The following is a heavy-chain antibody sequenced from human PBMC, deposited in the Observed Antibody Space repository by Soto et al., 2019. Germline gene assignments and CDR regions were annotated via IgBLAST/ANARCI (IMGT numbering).Heavy chain of an antibody. J-gene: IGHJ4*02. D-gene: IGHD3-22*01. Sequence: QVQLVESGGGLVKPGGSLSLSCAASGFTFSDYYMSWIRQAPGKGLVWVSYISSSGSAIYYADSVKGRFTMSRDNAKNELYLQMNSLRAEDTAVYYCARVSSGCHAIANLDYWGQGTMVTVSS. CDR3: ARVSSGCHAIANLDY. CDR1: GFTFSDYY. V-gene: IGHV3-11*01. CDR2: ISSSGSAI.